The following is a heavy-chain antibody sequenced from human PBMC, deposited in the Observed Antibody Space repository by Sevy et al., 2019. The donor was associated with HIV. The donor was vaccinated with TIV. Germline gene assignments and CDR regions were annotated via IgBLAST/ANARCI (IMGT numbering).Heavy chain of an antibody. CDR1: GGSVSSGSYY. V-gene: IGHV4-61*01. CDR3: ARVVRVGSSTSCYDYYYYGMDV. Sequence: SETLSLTCTVSGGSVSSGSYYWSWIRQPPGKGLEWIGYIYYSGSTNYNPSLKSRVTISVDTSKNQFSLKLSSVTAADTAVYYCARVVRVGSSTSCYDYYYYGMDVWGQGTTVTVSS. D-gene: IGHD2-2*01. CDR2: IYYSGST. J-gene: IGHJ6*02.